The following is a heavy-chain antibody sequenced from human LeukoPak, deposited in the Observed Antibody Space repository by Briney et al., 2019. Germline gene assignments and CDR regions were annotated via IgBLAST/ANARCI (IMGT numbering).Heavy chain of an antibody. CDR2: ISYDGSNK. J-gene: IGHJ4*02. Sequence: GRSLRLSWAASGFTFSSYGMHWVRQAPGNGLEWVAVISYDGSNKYYADSVKGRFTISRDNSKNTLYLQMNSLRAEDTAVYYCAKDMTTVTTALDYWGQGTLVTVSS. CDR3: AKDMTTVTTALDY. V-gene: IGHV3-30*18. CDR1: GFTFSSYG. D-gene: IGHD4-17*01.